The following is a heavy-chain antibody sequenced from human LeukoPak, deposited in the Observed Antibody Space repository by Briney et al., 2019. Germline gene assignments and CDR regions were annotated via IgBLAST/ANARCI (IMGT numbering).Heavy chain of an antibody. V-gene: IGHV3-48*02. Sequence: GGSLSLSGSASGFTFSSYSMDRVRQAPGKGLEWVSYISISSSTTYYADSVKGRFTISRDNAKNSLYLQMNSLRDEDTAVYYYARATSTASKVFCHWGPGPPVNGSS. CDR3: ARATSTASKVFCH. CDR2: ISISSSTT. CDR1: GFTFSSYS. J-gene: IGHJ6*01. D-gene: IGHD1-1*01.